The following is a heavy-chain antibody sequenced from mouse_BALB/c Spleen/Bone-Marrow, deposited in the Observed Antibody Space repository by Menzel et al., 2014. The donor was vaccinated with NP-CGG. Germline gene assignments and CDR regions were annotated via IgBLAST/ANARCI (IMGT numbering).Heavy chain of an antibody. CDR1: GFTFSSYG. Sequence: EVKLMESGGGLVQPGGSLKLSCVASGFTFSSYGMSWVRQTPDKRLELVATINNNGGSTYYPDSVKGQFTISRDNAKNTLFLQMSSLKSEVTAMYYCARVYGWYFDVWGAGTTVTVSS. V-gene: IGHV5-6-3*01. D-gene: IGHD1-1*01. CDR3: ARVYGWYFDV. J-gene: IGHJ1*01. CDR2: INNNGGST.